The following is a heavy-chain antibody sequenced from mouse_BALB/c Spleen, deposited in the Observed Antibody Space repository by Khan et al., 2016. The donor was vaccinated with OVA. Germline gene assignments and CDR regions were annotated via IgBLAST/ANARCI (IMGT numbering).Heavy chain of an antibody. Sequence: VQLVESGPGLVKPSQSLSLTCSVTGYSITSGYGWNWIRQFPGNKLEWMGYISYSGSTNYNPSLKSRISIPRDTSKNQFFLQLNSVTTEDTATYYCARTARIKYWGQGTTLTVSS. V-gene: IGHV3-2*02. CDR1: GYSITSGYG. J-gene: IGHJ2*01. CDR3: ARTARIKY. CDR2: ISYSGST. D-gene: IGHD1-2*01.